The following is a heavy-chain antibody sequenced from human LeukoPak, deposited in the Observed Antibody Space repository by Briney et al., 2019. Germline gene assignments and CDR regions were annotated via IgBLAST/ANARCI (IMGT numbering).Heavy chain of an antibody. CDR1: GFTFNIPSW. CDR2: INADGSRK. Sequence: AGGSLRLSCAGSGFTFNIPSWMSWVRQAPGKGLEWVANINADGSRKYYVDSVKGRFTISKDNAKNSLYLEMNSLTAEDTAVYYCARSERWGQGTLVTVSS. J-gene: IGHJ4*02. V-gene: IGHV3-7*01. CDR3: ARSER.